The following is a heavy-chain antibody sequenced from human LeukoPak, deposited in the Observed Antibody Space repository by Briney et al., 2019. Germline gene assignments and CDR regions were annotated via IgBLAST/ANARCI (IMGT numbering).Heavy chain of an antibody. D-gene: IGHD1-20*01. Sequence: GGSLRLSCIASGFTFSSYWMGWVRQAPGKGLEWVANIQQDGSEIFYVDSVKGRFTISRDNAKNSLYLQMNSLRAEDTAVYYCARGYNWNEGEVYWFDPWGQGTLVTVSS. CDR3: ARGYNWNEGEVYWFDP. V-gene: IGHV3-7*01. CDR2: IQQDGSEI. CDR1: GFTFSSYW. J-gene: IGHJ5*02.